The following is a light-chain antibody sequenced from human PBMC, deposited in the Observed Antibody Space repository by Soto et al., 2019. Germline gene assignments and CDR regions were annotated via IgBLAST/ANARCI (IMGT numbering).Light chain of an antibody. J-gene: IGLJ3*02. CDR2: EGS. V-gene: IGLV2-23*01. CDR3: SSYAGGSSMV. Sequence: QSALTQPASVSGSTGQSITISCTGTTSNVGTYKFVSWYQYHPGKAPKLIIYEGSKRPSGVSSRFSGSKSGNTASLTISGLQADDDGDYYCSSYAGGSSMVFGGGTKVTVL. CDR1: TSNVGTYKF.